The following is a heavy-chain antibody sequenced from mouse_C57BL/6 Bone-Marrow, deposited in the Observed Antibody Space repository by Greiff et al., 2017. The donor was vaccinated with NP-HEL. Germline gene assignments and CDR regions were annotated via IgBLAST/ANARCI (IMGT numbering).Heavy chain of an antibody. D-gene: IGHD2-2*01. Sequence: EVQGVESGGDLVKPGGSLKLSCAASGFTFSSYGMSWVRQTPDKRLEWVATISSGGSYTYYPDSVKGRFTISRDNAKNTLYLQMSSLKSEDTAMYYCSYGYDPLYYAMDYWGQGTSVTVSS. J-gene: IGHJ4*01. V-gene: IGHV5-6*01. CDR1: GFTFSSYG. CDR3: SYGYDPLYYAMDY. CDR2: ISSGGSYT.